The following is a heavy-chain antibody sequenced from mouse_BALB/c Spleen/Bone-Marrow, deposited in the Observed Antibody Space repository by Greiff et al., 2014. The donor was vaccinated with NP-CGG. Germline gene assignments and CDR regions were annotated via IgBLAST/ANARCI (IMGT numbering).Heavy chain of an antibody. D-gene: IGHD1-1*02. CDR2: IDPSDGYT. J-gene: IGHJ2*01. CDR3: ARFGGGY. CDR1: GYAFTSYW. V-gene: IGHV1-69*02. Sequence: QVQLQQSGAELVKPGASVKLSCKASGYAFTSYWMHWVKERPGLGLEWIGEIDPSDGYTNYNQKFKGKATLTVDKSSSTAYMQLSSLTSEDSAVYYCARFGGGYWGQGTTLTVSS.